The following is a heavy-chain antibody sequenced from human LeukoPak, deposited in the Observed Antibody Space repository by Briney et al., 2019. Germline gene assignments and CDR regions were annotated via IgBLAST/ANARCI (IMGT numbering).Heavy chain of an antibody. CDR2: INRDGSST. CDR1: GFTFSNYW. J-gene: IGHJ3*01. V-gene: IGHV3-74*01. Sequence: GGSLRLSCAASGFTFSNYWMHWVRQAPGKGLVWVSRINRDGSSTDYLDSVKGRFTISRDNARNTLYLQMNSLRAADTAVYYCARVPYVFNLWGQGTMVTVSS. CDR3: ARVPYVFNL.